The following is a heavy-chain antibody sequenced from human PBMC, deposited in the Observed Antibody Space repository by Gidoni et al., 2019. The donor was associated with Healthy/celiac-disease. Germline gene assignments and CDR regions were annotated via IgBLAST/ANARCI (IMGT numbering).Heavy chain of an antibody. CDR1: GFTFSNAW. CDR3: TTDPSRLRFLEWSDFDY. CDR2: IKSKTDGGTT. J-gene: IGHJ4*02. Sequence: EVQLVESGGGLVKPGGSLRLSGAASGFTFSNAWMSWVRQAPGKGLEWVGRIKSKTDGGTTDYAAPVKGRFTISRDDSKNTLYLQMNSLKTEDTAVYYCTTDPSRLRFLEWSDFDYWGQGTLVTVSS. D-gene: IGHD3-3*01. V-gene: IGHV3-15*01.